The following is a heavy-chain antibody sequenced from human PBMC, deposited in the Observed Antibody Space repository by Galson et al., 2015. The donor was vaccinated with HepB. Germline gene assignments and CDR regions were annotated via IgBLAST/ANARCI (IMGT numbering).Heavy chain of an antibody. J-gene: IGHJ3*02. V-gene: IGHV3-30*03. Sequence: SLRLSCAASGFTFSSYGMHWVRQAPGKGLEWVAVISHDGSDKYYADSVKGRFTNSRDNSKNTLYLQMNSLRAEDTAVYYCAREVAGGFYYDSSGYYDDAFDIWGQGTMVTVPS. CDR1: GFTFSSYG. CDR3: AREVAGGFYYDSSGYYDDAFDI. CDR2: ISHDGSDK. D-gene: IGHD3-22*01.